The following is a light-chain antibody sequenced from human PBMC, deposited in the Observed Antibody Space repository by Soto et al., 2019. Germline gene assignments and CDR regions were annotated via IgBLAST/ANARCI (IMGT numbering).Light chain of an antibody. CDR3: QQYGSLPIT. V-gene: IGKV3-20*01. J-gene: IGKJ5*01. CDR1: QSVSSSS. Sequence: EIVLTQSPGTLSLSPGERATLSCRASQSVSSSSLAWYQQKPGQAPRLLIYGASSRATGIPHRFSGSGSETDFTLTISRLEPEDFAVYYCQQYGSLPITFGQGTRLEIK. CDR2: GAS.